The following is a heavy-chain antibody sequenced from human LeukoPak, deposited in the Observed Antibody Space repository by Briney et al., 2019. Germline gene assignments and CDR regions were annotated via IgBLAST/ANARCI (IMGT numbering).Heavy chain of an antibody. CDR2: ISASGGST. CDR3: ARGLTLEGFDY. CDR1: GFTFSSYA. J-gene: IGHJ4*02. Sequence: GGSLRLSCAASGFTFSSYAMTWVRQAPGKGLEWVSGISASGGSTYYADSVKGRFTISRDNAKNSLYLQMNSLRAEDTAVYYCARGLTLEGFDYWGQGTLVTVSS. V-gene: IGHV3-23*01. D-gene: IGHD4/OR15-4a*01.